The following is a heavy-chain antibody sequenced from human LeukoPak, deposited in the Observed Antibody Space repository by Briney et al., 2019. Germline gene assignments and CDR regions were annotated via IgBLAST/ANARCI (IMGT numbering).Heavy chain of an antibody. CDR3: ARRRYDILTGYYADY. Sequence: GEALKISWKGSGYSFTSYCIGWVRQMPGKGVGWRGIIYPGDSDTGYSPSFQGQVTISADKSISTAYLQWSRLKASDTAMYYCARRRYDILTGYYADYWGQGTLVTVSS. J-gene: IGHJ4*02. V-gene: IGHV5-51*01. CDR2: IYPGDSDT. D-gene: IGHD3-9*01. CDR1: GYSFTSYC.